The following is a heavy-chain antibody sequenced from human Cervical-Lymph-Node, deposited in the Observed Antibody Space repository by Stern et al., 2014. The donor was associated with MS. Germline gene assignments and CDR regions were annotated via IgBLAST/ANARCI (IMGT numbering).Heavy chain of an antibody. V-gene: IGHV1-46*01. Sequence: QVPLEESGAEVKKPGASVKVSCKASGYTFTSYYMHWVRQAPGQGLAWMGIINPSGGKTSYAQKFQGRVTVTRDTSTNTAYMELSSLRSEDTAVYYCAREVAGHRLGMMDVWGQGTTVTVSS. CDR2: INPSGGKT. CDR1: GYTFTSYY. J-gene: IGHJ6*02. D-gene: IGHD6-19*01. CDR3: AREVAGHRLGMMDV.